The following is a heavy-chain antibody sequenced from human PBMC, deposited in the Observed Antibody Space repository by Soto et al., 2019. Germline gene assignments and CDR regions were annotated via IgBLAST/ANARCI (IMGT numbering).Heavy chain of an antibody. CDR3: AKAVAVAADFDY. CDR1: GYTFTGYA. V-gene: IGHV1-3*01. Sequence: ASVKVSCKASGYTFTGYAMHWVRQAPGQRLEWMGWINAGNGNTKYSQKFQGRVTITRDTSASAAYMELSSLSSEDTAVYYCAKAVAVAADFDYWGQGTLVTVSS. J-gene: IGHJ4*02. D-gene: IGHD6-19*01. CDR2: INAGNGNT.